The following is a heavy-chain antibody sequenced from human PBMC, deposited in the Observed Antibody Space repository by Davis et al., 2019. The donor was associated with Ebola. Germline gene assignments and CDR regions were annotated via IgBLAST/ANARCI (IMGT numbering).Heavy chain of an antibody. CDR2: MYYSGSA. Sequence: SETLSLTCTVSGDGSISSSNDYWDWIRQSPGKGLEWIGSMYYSGSAFYNPSLKSRVTISLDTSKNQFSLKLNSVTAADTAVYYCARRQYSSSPFDPWGQGILVTVSS. CDR3: ARRQYSSSPFDP. D-gene: IGHD6-13*01. J-gene: IGHJ5*02. V-gene: IGHV4-39*01. CDR1: GDGSISSSNDY.